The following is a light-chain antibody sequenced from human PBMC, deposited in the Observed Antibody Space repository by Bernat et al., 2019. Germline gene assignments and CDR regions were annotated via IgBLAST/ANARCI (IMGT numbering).Light chain of an antibody. Sequence: QSALTQPPSASGSAGQSVTISCTGNRSDIGGYNYVSWYQQHPGKAPKVMIYEVTKRPSGVPDRFSGSKSGNTASLTVSGLQAADEADYYWSSYAGSDWLFGGGTKLTVL. CDR2: EVT. V-gene: IGLV2-8*01. J-gene: IGLJ3*02. CDR3: SSYAGSDWL. CDR1: RSDIGGYNY.